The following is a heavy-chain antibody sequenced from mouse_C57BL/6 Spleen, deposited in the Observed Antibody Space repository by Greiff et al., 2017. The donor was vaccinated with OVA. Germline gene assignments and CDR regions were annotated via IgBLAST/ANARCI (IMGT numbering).Heavy chain of an antibody. CDR1: GFTFSDYG. V-gene: IGHV5-17*01. CDR2: ISSGSSTI. CDR3: ANYGSSYGAMDY. J-gene: IGHJ4*01. D-gene: IGHD1-1*01. Sequence: DVKLVESGGGLVKPGGSLKLSCAASGFTFSDYGMHWVRQAPEKGLEWVAYISSGSSTIYYADTVKGRFTISRDNAKNTLFLQMTILRSEDTAMYDGANYGSSYGAMDYWGQGTSVTVSS.